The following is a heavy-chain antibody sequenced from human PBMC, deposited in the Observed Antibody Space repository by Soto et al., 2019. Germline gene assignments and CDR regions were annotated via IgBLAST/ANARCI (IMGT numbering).Heavy chain of an antibody. CDR1: GVSFNEYY. J-gene: IGHJ5*02. Sequence: QVQLQQWGAGRLKPSETLSLTCAVYGVSFNEYYWSWVRQPPGKGLEWIGEINHSGSTNYSPSLNSRSSLSVDTSKNQFSLKLSSVTAADTAVYYCAGFFGYRYGRVDPWGKGTLVTVSS. D-gene: IGHD3-3*01. CDR3: AGFFGYRYGRVDP. CDR2: INHSGST. V-gene: IGHV4-34*01.